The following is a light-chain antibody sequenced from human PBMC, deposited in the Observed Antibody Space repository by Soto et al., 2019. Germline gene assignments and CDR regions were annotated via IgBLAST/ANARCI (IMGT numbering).Light chain of an antibody. CDR2: NNN. CDR3: TAWDDSLNGVL. V-gene: IGLV1-44*01. J-gene: IGLJ3*02. Sequence: QSVLTQPPSASGTPGQRVTISCSGSSSNIGSNVVNWYQQLPGTAPKVVIYNNNQRPSGVPDRFSASKSGTSASLAIRGLQSEDEAEYYCTAWDDSLNGVLFGGGTKVTVL. CDR1: SSNIGSNV.